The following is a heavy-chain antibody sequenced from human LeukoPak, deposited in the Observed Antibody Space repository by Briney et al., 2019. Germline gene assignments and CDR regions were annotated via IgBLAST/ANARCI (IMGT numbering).Heavy chain of an antibody. D-gene: IGHD5-12*01. Sequence: PGGSLRLSCAASQFTFSSYWMHWVRQAPGKGLVWVSFITSDGSSTSYADYVKGRFTISRDNAKNMLYLQMNSLRAEDTAVYYRARDGSLPDYRGQGTLVTVSS. CDR2: ITSDGSST. V-gene: IGHV3-74*01. CDR3: ARDGSLPDY. J-gene: IGHJ4*02. CDR1: QFTFSSYW.